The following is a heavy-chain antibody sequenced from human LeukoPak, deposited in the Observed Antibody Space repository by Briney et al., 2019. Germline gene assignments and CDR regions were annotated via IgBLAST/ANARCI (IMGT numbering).Heavy chain of an antibody. CDR1: GFTFSGYL. Sequence: PGGSLRLSCAASGFTFSGYLMSWVRQAPGKGLEWVANIKEEGSEKYYVDSVKGRFIISRDNAKNSLYPQMNSLRAEDTAVYYCARDSSAAPHSYWGQGTLITVFS. CDR3: ARDSSAAPHSY. J-gene: IGHJ4*02. CDR2: IKEEGSEK. D-gene: IGHD2-15*01. V-gene: IGHV3-7*01.